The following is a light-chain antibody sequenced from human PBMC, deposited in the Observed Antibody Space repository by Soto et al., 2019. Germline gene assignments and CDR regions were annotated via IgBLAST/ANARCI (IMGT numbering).Light chain of an antibody. V-gene: IGKV1-39*01. CDR2: VAS. J-gene: IGKJ1*01. Sequence: DIQMIQSPSSLSASVGDRVTITCRASQSIGNYLSWYQQKPGKAPKLLINVASTLQSGVPSRFSGSGSGTDFTLTISSLQPEDFATYYCQQSYSTPRTFGQGTKVDIK. CDR3: QQSYSTPRT. CDR1: QSIGNY.